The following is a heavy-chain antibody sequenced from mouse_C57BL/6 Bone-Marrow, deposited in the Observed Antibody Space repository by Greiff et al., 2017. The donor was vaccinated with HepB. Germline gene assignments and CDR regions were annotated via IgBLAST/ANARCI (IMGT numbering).Heavy chain of an antibody. J-gene: IGHJ2*01. V-gene: IGHV1-59*01. CDR2: IDPSDSYT. CDR1: GYTFTSYW. D-gene: IGHD2-1*01. Sequence: VKLQQPGAELVRPGTSVKLSCKASGYTFTSYWMHWVKQRPGQGLEWIGVIDPSDSYTNYNQKFKGKATLTVDTSSSTAYMQLSSLTSEDSAVYYCARHGGNDYWGQGTTLTVSS. CDR3: ARHGGNDY.